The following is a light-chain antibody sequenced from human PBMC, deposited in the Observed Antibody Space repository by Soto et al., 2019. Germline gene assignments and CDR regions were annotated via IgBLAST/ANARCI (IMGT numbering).Light chain of an antibody. CDR3: QQSYSTPRT. CDR1: QSISSY. J-gene: IGKJ2*01. CDR2: AAS. V-gene: IGKV1-39*01. Sequence: DIQMTQSPSSLSASVGDRVTITCRASQSISSYLNWYQQKPGKAPKLLIYAASSLQSGVPSRFSGSGSGTDFTLTISSLQPEDFATYSCQQSYSTPRTFGHGTKLQIK.